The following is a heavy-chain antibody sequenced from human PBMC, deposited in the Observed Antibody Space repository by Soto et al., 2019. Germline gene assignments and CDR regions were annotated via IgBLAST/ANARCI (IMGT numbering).Heavy chain of an antibody. Sequence: QVQLVQSGAEVKKPGASVKVSCKASGYTFIRYGISWVRQAPGQGLEWMGWISAYNGNTKYAQKFQGRVTMTTDTSTSTAYMELRSLTSDDTAVYYCAREGYCSSGSCALYSHDYFGMDVWGQGTTVTVSS. CDR2: ISAYNGNT. CDR3: AREGYCSSGSCALYSHDYFGMDV. V-gene: IGHV1-18*01. CDR1: GYTFIRYG. J-gene: IGHJ6*02. D-gene: IGHD2-15*01.